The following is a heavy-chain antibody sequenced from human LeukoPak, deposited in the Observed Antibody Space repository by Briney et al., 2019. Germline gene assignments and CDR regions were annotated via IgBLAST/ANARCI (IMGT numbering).Heavy chain of an antibody. CDR2: INHSGST. CDR3: ARGGGAMVRGVRRRNWFDP. Sequence: SETLSLTCAVYGGSFSGYYWSWIRQPPGKGLEWIGEINHSGSTNYNPSLKSRVTISVDTSKNQFSLKLSSVTAADTAVYYCARGGGAMVRGVRRRNWFDPWGQGTRVTVSS. V-gene: IGHV4-34*01. D-gene: IGHD3-10*01. J-gene: IGHJ5*02. CDR1: GGSFSGYY.